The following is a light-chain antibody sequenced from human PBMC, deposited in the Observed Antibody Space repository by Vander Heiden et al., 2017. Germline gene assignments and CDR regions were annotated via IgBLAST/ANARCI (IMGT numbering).Light chain of an antibody. CDR1: QGISSY. V-gene: IGKV1-8*01. Sequence: AIRMTQSPSSFSASTGDRVTITCRASQGISSYLAWYQQKPGKAPKLLIYAASTLQSGVPSRFSGSGYGTDFTLTISCLQSEDFATYYCQQYDSYPPLTFGGRTKVEIK. J-gene: IGKJ4*01. CDR3: QQYDSYPPLT. CDR2: AAS.